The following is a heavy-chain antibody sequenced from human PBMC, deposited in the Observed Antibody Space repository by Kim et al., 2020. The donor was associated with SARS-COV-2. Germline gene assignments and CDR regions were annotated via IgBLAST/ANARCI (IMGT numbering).Heavy chain of an antibody. V-gene: IGHV1-18*01. CDR2: ISAYNGNT. CDR1: GYTFTSYG. Sequence: ASVKVSCKASGYTFTSYGISWVRQAPGQGLEWMGWISAYNGNTNYAQKLQGRVTMTTDTSTSTAYMELRSLRSDDTAVYYCAREPQFTIFGVFEDYWGQGTLVTVSS. J-gene: IGHJ4*02. CDR3: AREPQFTIFGVFEDY. D-gene: IGHD3-3*01.